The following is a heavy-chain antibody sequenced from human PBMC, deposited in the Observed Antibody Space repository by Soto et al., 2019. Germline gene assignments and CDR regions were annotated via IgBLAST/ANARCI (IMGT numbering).Heavy chain of an antibody. V-gene: IGHV3-33*01. CDR2: IWYDGSNK. J-gene: IGHJ5*02. CDR1: GFTFSSYG. D-gene: IGHD2-2*01. CDR3: ARDPGHCRSMSCYVPPGFAP. Sequence: QVQLVESGGGVVQPGRSLRLSCAASGFTFSSYGMHWVRQAPGKGLEWVALIWYDGSNKYYADSVKGRFTISRDNSKNTLYLQMNSVRAEDTAVYFCARDPGHCRSMSCYVPPGFAPWGQGTLVTVSS.